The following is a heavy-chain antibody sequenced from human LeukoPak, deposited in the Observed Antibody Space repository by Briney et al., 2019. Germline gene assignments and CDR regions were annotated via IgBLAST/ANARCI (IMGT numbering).Heavy chain of an antibody. CDR1: GFTFSSYA. Sequence: GGSLRLSCAASGFTFSSYAMSWVRQAPGKGLEWVSAISGSGGSTYYADSVKGRFTISRDNSKNTLYLQMNSLRAEDTAVYYCAKEVSLIPYDILTPYTPKTRGVAFDYWGQGTLVTVSS. CDR3: AKEVSLIPYDILTPYTPKTRGVAFDY. V-gene: IGHV3-23*01. D-gene: IGHD3-9*01. CDR2: ISGSGGST. J-gene: IGHJ4*02.